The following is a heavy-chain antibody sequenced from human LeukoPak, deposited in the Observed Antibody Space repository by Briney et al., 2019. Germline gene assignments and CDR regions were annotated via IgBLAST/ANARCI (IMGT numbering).Heavy chain of an antibody. CDR1: GFTFSSYG. CDR3: AKDGGRGTINSIGYYYYGMDV. Sequence: GGSLRLSCAASGFTFSSYGMHWVRQAPGKGLEWVAVISYDGSNKYYADSVKGRFTISRDNSKNTLYLQMNSLRAEDTAVYYCAKDGGRGTINSIGYYYYGMDVWGQGTTVTVSS. CDR2: ISYDGSNK. D-gene: IGHD3-16*01. V-gene: IGHV3-30*18. J-gene: IGHJ6*02.